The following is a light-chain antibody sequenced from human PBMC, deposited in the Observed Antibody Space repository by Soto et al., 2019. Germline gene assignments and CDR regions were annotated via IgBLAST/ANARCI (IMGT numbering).Light chain of an antibody. J-gene: IGKJ3*01. CDR1: QGITNY. CDR2: AAS. Sequence: DIQMTQSPSSLSASVGDSVTITCRASQGITNYLAWYQQRPGKVRKVLIHAASTLQSGAPSRFSGSGSGTEFPLTISSLQPEDVANYYCQKYNSAPFTFGPGTKVDI. CDR3: QKYNSAPFT. V-gene: IGKV1-27*01.